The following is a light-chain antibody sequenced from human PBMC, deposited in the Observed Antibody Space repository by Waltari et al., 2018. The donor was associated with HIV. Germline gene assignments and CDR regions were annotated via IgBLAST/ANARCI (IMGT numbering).Light chain of an antibody. V-gene: IGLV4-69*01. J-gene: IGLJ1*01. CDR3: QTWGTGIQV. CDR1: SGHSHSA. Sequence: QLVLTQSPPASASLGASVKLTCTLSSGHSHSAIAWHQQPPEKGPRYLMKLNSDGSHTKGDGIPDRCSGASSGAERYLTISTLQSEDEADYYCQTWGTGIQVFGSGTKVTVL. CDR2: LNSDGSH.